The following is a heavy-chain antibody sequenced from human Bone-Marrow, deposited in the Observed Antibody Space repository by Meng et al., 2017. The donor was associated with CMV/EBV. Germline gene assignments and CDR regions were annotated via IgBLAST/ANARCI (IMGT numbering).Heavy chain of an antibody. V-gene: IGHV1-2*02. CDR2: INPNSGGT. D-gene: IGHD6-19*01. J-gene: IGHJ5*02. CDR3: ARDTGYSSGWYGSNWFDP. Sequence: ASVKVSCKASGYTFTGYYMHWVRQAPGQGLEWMGWINPNSGGTNYAQKFQGRVTMTRDTSISTAYMELRSLRSDDTAVYYCARDTGYSSGWYGSNWFDPWGQGTLVTVSS. CDR1: GYTFTGYY.